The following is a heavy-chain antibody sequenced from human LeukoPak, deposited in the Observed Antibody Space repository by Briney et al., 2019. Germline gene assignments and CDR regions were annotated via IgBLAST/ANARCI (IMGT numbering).Heavy chain of an antibody. CDR1: GGTFSSYA. J-gene: IGHJ4*02. V-gene: IGHV1-69*13. Sequence: SVKVSCKASGGTFSSYAISWVRQAPGQGLEWMGGIIPIFGTANYAQKFQGRVTITVDESTSTAYMELSSLRSGDTAVYYCAREKSLGDFWSGYSEYWGQGTLVTVSS. CDR2: IIPIFGTA. D-gene: IGHD3-3*01. CDR3: AREKSLGDFWSGYSEY.